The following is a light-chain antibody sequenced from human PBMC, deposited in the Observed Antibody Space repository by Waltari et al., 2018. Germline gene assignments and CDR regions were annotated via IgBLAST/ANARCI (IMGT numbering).Light chain of an antibody. Sequence: QSALTQPASVSGSPGQSITIYCTGTSSDVGAYNYVSWYQQHPGKAPKLIIFDVSNRPSGVSNRFSGSKSGNTASLTISGLQAEDEADYYCSSYISSSTLELFGGGTSLTVL. CDR2: DVS. CDR1: SSDVGAYNY. J-gene: IGLJ2*01. V-gene: IGLV2-14*03. CDR3: SSYISSSTLEL.